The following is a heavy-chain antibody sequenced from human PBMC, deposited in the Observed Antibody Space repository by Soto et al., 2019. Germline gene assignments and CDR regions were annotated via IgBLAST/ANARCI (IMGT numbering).Heavy chain of an antibody. Sequence: ASVNVSCNASAYTFTSYYINWVRQATGQGLEWMGWMNPNSGNTGYAQKFQGRVTMTRNTSISTAYMELSSLRSEDTAVYYCAREPGGRGGTTVITGTRVSNNDVFDMGGKGT. V-gene: IGHV1-8*01. J-gene: IGHJ3*02. CDR1: AYTFTSYY. CDR3: AREPGGRGGTTVITGTRVSNNDVFDM. CDR2: MNPNSGNT. D-gene: IGHD1-7*01.